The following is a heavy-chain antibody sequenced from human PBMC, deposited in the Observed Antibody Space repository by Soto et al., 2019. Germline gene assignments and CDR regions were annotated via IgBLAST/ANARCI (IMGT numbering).Heavy chain of an antibody. CDR1: GYSFTRRD. Sequence: QVQLVQSGAEVKKPGASVKVSCKASGYSFTRRDINWVRQAPGQGLEWMGWINPSSGNTGYAQRFLGRLTMTTDTSTSTAYMELSGLKSEDTAIYYCAREGTLFSGVIVFYGMDVWGQGTTVTVPS. CDR3: AREGTLFSGVIVFYGMDV. V-gene: IGHV1-8*01. J-gene: IGHJ6*02. CDR2: INPSSGNT. D-gene: IGHD3-3*01.